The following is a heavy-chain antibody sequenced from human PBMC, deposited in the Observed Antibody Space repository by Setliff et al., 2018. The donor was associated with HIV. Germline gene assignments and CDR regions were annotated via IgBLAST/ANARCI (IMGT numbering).Heavy chain of an antibody. Sequence: GGSLRLSCAASELTFSNYAMTWVRQAPGKGLEWVSSLSGSGGSTYYADSVKGRFTISRDNAKNTLHLQMNSLRVEDTAVFYCVTDRDGYNHWGHGTLVTVSS. CDR1: ELTFSNYA. D-gene: IGHD5-12*01. CDR3: VTDRDGYNH. V-gene: IGHV3-23*01. J-gene: IGHJ4*01. CDR2: LSGSGGST.